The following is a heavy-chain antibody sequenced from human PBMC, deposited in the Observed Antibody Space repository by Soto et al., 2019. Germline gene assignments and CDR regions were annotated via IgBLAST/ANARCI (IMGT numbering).Heavy chain of an antibody. J-gene: IGHJ6*02. CDR1: GYTFTGYY. CDR3: ARERYQVISDGMDV. Sequence: AASVKVSCEASGYTFTGYYVNWVREAPGQGLEWMGWINPETGGTSYAQKFQGRVTLSRDTSINTAYLELSRLRFDDAAVYFCARERYQVISDGMDVWGQGTTVTVSS. CDR2: INPETGGT. D-gene: IGHD2-2*01. V-gene: IGHV1-2*02.